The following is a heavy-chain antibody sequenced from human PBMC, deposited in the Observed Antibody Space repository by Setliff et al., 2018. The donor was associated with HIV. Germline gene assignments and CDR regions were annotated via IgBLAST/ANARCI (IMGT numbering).Heavy chain of an antibody. CDR2: IHHSRRT. D-gene: IGHD3-10*01. Sequence: SETLSLTCAVYGGSFSGYYWSWIRQSPEKGLEWIGEIHHSRRTNYSPSLKSRVAISLDTSENQFSLKLSSVTAADTAIFYCARELGSFPYYMDVWGKGTTVTV. V-gene: IGHV4-34*01. CDR1: GGSFSGYY. CDR3: ARELGSFPYYMDV. J-gene: IGHJ6*03.